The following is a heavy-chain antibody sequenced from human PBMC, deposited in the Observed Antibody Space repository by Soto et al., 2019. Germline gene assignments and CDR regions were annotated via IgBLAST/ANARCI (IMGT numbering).Heavy chain of an antibody. D-gene: IGHD3-16*01. CDR3: AKATILRYDYVWGSYTSADAFDI. J-gene: IGHJ3*02. CDR2: ISYDGSNK. CDR1: GFTFSSYG. Sequence: QVQLVESGGGVVQPGRSLRLSCAASGFTFSSYGMHWVRQAPGKGLEWVAVISYDGSNKYYADSVKGRFTISRDNSKNTLYLQMTSLRAEDTAGYYCAKATILRYDYVWGSYTSADAFDIWGQGTMVTVSS. V-gene: IGHV3-30*18.